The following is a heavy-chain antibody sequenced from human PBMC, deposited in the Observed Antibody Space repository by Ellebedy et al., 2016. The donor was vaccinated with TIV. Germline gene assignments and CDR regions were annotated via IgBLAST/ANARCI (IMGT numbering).Heavy chain of an antibody. D-gene: IGHD2-2*02. J-gene: IGHJ5*02. V-gene: IGHV4-39*02. CDR3: AREPAIPRGRYDT. Sequence: WIRQPPGKGLEWIGRVYYSGSAYYNPSLMSQVTVSVDTSKNHFSLNLSSVTAADTAVYYCAREPAIPRGRYDTWGQGTLVTVSS. CDR2: VYYSGSA.